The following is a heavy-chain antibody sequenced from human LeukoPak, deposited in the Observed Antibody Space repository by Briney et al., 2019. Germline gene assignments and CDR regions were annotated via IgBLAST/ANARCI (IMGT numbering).Heavy chain of an antibody. CDR1: GCTFTSYY. V-gene: IGHV1-46*01. CDR2: INPSGGST. D-gene: IGHD3-10*01. J-gene: IGHJ3*02. Sequence: GASVKVSCKASGCTFTSYYMHWVRQAPGQGLEWMGIINPSGGSTSYAQKFQGRVTMTRDTSTSTVYMELSSLRSEDTAVYYCARNLWFGESSDAFDMWGQGTMVTVSS. CDR3: ARNLWFGESSDAFDM.